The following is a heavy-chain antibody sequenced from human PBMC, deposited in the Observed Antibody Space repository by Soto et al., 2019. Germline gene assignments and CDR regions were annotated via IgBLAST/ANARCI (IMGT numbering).Heavy chain of an antibody. V-gene: IGHV1-69*01. CDR3: AREAGDYGHPYFDY. D-gene: IGHD3-10*01. CDR2: IIATFGTV. J-gene: IGHJ4*02. Sequence: VQLVQSGPEVKKPGSSVKVSCKSTGDTFSSDAVSWVRQAPGQGLEWMGGIIATFGTVNYAQKFQGRVAITADDSTRVSYMELSSLRSEDTAVYYCAREAGDYGHPYFDYWGQGTLVSVSS. CDR1: GDTFSSDA.